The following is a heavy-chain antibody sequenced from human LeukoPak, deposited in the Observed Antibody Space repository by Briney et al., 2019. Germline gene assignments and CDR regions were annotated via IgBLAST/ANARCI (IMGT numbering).Heavy chain of an antibody. CDR1: GGSISSGDYY. V-gene: IGHV4-30-4*08. CDR3: ARDPPIYYDSSGYFGRRTSNAFDI. Sequence: SQTLSLTCTVSGGSISSGDYYWSWIRQPPGKGLEWIGYIYYSGSTYYNPSLKSRVTISVDTSKNQFSLKLSSVTAADTAVYYCARDPPIYYDSSGYFGRRTSNAFDIWGQGTMVTVSS. CDR2: IYYSGST. D-gene: IGHD3-22*01. J-gene: IGHJ3*02.